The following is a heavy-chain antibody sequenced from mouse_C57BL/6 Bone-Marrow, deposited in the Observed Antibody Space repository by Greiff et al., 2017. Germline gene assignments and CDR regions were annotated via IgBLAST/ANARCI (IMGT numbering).Heavy chain of an antibody. V-gene: IGHV14-4*01. CDR3: TFYSNYAFDY. CDR1: GFNIKDDY. J-gene: IGHJ2*01. CDR2: IDPENGDT. D-gene: IGHD2-5*01. Sequence: EVKLQESGAELVRPGASVKLSCTASGFNIKDDYMHWVKQRPEQGLEWIGWIDPENGDTEYASKFQGKATITADTSSNTAYLQLSSLTSEDTAVYYCTFYSNYAFDYWGQGTTLTVSS.